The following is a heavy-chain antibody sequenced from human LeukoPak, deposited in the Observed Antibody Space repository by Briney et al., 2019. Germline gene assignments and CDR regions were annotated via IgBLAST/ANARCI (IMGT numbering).Heavy chain of an antibody. V-gene: IGHV1-2*02. J-gene: IGHJ4*02. CDR3: ARRQPSSSSSPFDY. CDR1: GYTFTGYY. Sequence: ASVTVSCKASGYTFTGYYMHWVRQAPGQGLEWMGWINPNSGGTNYAQKFQGRVTMTRDTSISTAYMELSRLRSDDTAVYYCARRQPSSSSSPFDYWGQGTLVTVSS. CDR2: INPNSGGT. D-gene: IGHD6-6*01.